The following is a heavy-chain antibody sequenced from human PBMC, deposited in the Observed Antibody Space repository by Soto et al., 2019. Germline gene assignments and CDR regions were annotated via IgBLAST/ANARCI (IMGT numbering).Heavy chain of an antibody. J-gene: IGHJ6*02. D-gene: IGHD2-2*01. V-gene: IGHV4-31*03. CDR3: ARVRDAFGLDV. CDR1: GGFISSGGYY. Sequence: QVQLQESGPGLVKPSETLSLTCSVSGGFISSGGYYWNWIRLHPATGLEWLGHIHYRGSTDYNPSRKSRLTMSIDRSKNQVTLELRSVTAADTAVYYCARVRDAFGLDVWGQGTTVTVSS. CDR2: IHYRGST.